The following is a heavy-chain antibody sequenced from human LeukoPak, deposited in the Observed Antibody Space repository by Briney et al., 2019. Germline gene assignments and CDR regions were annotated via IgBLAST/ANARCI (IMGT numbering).Heavy chain of an antibody. D-gene: IGHD3-10*01. J-gene: IGHJ4*02. V-gene: IGHV3-49*04. CDR2: IRSKAYGGTT. CDR1: GFTLGDYA. CDR3: TSGRASPRTLWFGEFLQMGLDY. Sequence: GRSLRLSCTASGFTLGDYAMSWVRQAPGKGLEWVGFIRSKAYGGTTECAASVKGRFTISRDDSKSIAYLQMNSLTTETTAVYYCTSGRASPRTLWFGEFLQMGLDYWGQGTMVTVSS.